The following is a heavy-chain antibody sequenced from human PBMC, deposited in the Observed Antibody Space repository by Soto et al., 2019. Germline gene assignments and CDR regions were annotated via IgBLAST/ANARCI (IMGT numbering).Heavy chain of an antibody. CDR1: GGSISSNNW. D-gene: IGHD6-13*01. V-gene: IGHV4-4*02. CDR2: IYYSGST. Sequence: SETLSLTCAVSGGSISSNNWWSWVRQPPGKGLEWIGEIYYSGSTNYNSSLKSRVTISVDKSKNQFSLQLRSVTAADTAVYYCARGRNLEYSSLVFEYWGQGTLVTVSS. CDR3: ARGRNLEYSSLVFEY. J-gene: IGHJ4*02.